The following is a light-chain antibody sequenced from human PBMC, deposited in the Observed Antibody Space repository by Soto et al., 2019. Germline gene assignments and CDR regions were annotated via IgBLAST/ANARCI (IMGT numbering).Light chain of an antibody. CDR3: SSYTSSSTLVV. CDR2: GNT. V-gene: IGLV1-40*01. CDR1: SSNIGAGYD. Sequence: QSVLTQPPSVSGAPGQRVTISCTGSSSNIGAGYDVHWYQQLPGRAPKLLIYGNTNRPSGVPDRFSGSKSGTSASLAITGLQAEDEADYYCSSYTSSSTLVVFGGGTKLTVL. J-gene: IGLJ2*01.